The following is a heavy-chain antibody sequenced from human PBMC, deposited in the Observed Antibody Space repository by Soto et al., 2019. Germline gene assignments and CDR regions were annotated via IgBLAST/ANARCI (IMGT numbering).Heavy chain of an antibody. J-gene: IGHJ6*03. V-gene: IGHV1-8*01. CDR1: GYTFTSYD. D-gene: IGHD3-10*01. CDR2: MNPNSGNT. CDR3: ARGQYYYGSGYLPDYYYYMDV. Sequence: ASVKVSCKASGYTFTSYDINWVRQATGQGLEWMGWMNPNSGNTGYAQKFQGRVTMTRNTSISTAYMELSSLRSEDTAVYYCARGQYYYGSGYLPDYYYYMDVWGKGTTVTVSS.